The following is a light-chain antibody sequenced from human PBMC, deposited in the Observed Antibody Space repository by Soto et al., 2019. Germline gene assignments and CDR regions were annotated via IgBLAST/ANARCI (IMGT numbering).Light chain of an antibody. CDR3: QQLNSYPLT. Sequence: DLQLTQSPSFLSASVGDRVTITCRASQGISSYLAWYQQKPGKAPKLLIYAASTLQSGVPSRFGGSGSGTEFTLTISSLQPEDFATYYCQQLNSYPLTFGPGTKVDIK. CDR1: QGISSY. V-gene: IGKV1-9*01. CDR2: AAS. J-gene: IGKJ3*01.